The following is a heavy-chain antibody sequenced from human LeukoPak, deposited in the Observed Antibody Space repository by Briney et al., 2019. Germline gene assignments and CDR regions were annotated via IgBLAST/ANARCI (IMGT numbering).Heavy chain of an antibody. CDR2: INHSGST. J-gene: IGHJ4*02. Sequence: SETLSLTCAVYGGSFSGYYWSWTRQPPGKGLEWIGEINHSGSTNYNPPLKSRVTISVDTSKNQFSLKLSSVTAADTAVYYCARVWVDSGYDHFDYWGQGTLVTVSS. V-gene: IGHV4-34*01. CDR3: ARVWVDSGYDHFDY. D-gene: IGHD5-12*01. CDR1: GGSFSGYY.